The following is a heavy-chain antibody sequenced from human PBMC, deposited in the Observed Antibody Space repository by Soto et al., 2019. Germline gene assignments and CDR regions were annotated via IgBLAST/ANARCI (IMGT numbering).Heavy chain of an antibody. CDR3: ARVHDYGGNVEDRVPVFDY. CDR2: ISAYNGNT. J-gene: IGHJ4*02. CDR1: GYTFTSYG. Sequence: QVQLVQSGAEVKKPGASVKVSCKASGYTFTSYGISWVRQAPGQGLEWMGWISAYNGNTNYAQKLQGIVTMTTDTSTSTAYMELRSLRSDDTAVYYCARVHDYGGNVEDRVPVFDYWGQGTLVTVSA. V-gene: IGHV1-18*01. D-gene: IGHD4-17*01.